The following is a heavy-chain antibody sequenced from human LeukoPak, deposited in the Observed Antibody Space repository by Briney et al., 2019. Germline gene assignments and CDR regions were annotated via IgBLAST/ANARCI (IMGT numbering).Heavy chain of an antibody. CDR3: AKGLHTSSWYGNWFDP. Sequence: PGGSLRLSCGASGFSFSTFAMHWVRRTPDKGLEWVAVISSDGSEEIYADSVKGRFTISRDNSKNTLYLRMNNLTPEDTAVYYCAKGLHTSSWYGNWFDPWGQGTLVTVSS. J-gene: IGHJ5*02. CDR1: GFSFSTFA. CDR2: ISSDGSEE. D-gene: IGHD2-15*01. V-gene: IGHV3-30*18.